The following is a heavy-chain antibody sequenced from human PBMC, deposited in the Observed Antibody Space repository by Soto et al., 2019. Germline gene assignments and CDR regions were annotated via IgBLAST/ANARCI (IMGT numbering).Heavy chain of an antibody. V-gene: IGHV3-7*01. CDR1: GFTFSSYW. CDR3: ARNRDIVVVPAAAPPDY. CDR2: IKQDGSEK. D-gene: IGHD2-2*01. J-gene: IGHJ4*02. Sequence: EVQLVESGGGLVQPGGSLRLSCAASGFTFSSYWMSWVRQAPGKGLEWVANIKQDGSEKYYVDSVKGRFTISRDNAKNSLYLQMNSLRAEGTAVYYCARNRDIVVVPAAAPPDYWGQGTLVTVSS.